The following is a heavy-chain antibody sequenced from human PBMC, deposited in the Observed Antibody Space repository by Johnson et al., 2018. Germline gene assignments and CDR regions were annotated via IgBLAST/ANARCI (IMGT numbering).Heavy chain of an antibody. D-gene: IGHD3-3*02. J-gene: IGHJ3*02. Sequence: QVQLVQSGGGVVQPGRSLRLSCAASGFTFSSYAMHWVRPAPGKGLEWVEVISYDGSNKYYADSVKGRLTISRDNSNNTLNLKMNSLRAEDTAVYYCASLSAGAFDIWGQGTMVTVSS. CDR2: ISYDGSNK. CDR3: ASLSAGAFDI. CDR1: GFTFSSYA. V-gene: IGHV3-30-3*01.